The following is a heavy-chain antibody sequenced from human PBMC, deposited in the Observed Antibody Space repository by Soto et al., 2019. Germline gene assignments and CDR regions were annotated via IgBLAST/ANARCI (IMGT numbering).Heavy chain of an antibody. D-gene: IGHD2-15*01. CDR3: AREIEELGYCSGGSCWPPAFDI. Sequence: SETLSLTCTVSSGSISSYYWSWIRQPAGKGLEWIGRIYTSGSTNYNPSLKSRVTMSVDTSKNQFSLKLSSVTAADTAVYYCAREIEELGYCSGGSCWPPAFDIWGQGTMVTVSS. CDR2: IYTSGST. V-gene: IGHV4-4*07. CDR1: SGSISSYY. J-gene: IGHJ3*02.